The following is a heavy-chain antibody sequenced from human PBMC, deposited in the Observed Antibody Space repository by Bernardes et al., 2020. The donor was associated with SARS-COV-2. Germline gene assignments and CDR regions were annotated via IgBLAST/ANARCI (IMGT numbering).Heavy chain of an antibody. D-gene: IGHD3-9*01. CDR2: INHSGST. CDR3: ARQPRLRYFDWPQGNYYYMDV. Sequence: SETLSLTCAVYGGSFSGYYWSWIRQPPGKGLEWIGEINHSGSTNYNPSLKSRVTISVDTSKNQFSLKLSSVTAADTAVYYCARQPRLRYFDWPQGNYYYMDVWGKGTTVTVSS. CDR1: GGSFSGYY. V-gene: IGHV4-34*01. J-gene: IGHJ6*03.